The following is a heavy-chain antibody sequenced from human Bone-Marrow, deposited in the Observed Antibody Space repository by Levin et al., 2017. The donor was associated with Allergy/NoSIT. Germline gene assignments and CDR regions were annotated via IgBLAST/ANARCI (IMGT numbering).Heavy chain of an antibody. CDR3: AQGRLAAAGTRGDSDY. D-gene: IGHD6-25*01. CDR1: GFTFDNYA. CDR2: LSRTGGST. V-gene: IGHV3-23*01. J-gene: IGHJ4*02. Sequence: GGSLRLSCAASGFTFDNYAMSWVRQAPGRGLEWVSSLSRTGGSTYYADSVNGRFTIFRDNSNNTLFLHMTSLRPEDTAMYHCAQGRLAAAGTRGDSDYWGQGTLVIVSS.